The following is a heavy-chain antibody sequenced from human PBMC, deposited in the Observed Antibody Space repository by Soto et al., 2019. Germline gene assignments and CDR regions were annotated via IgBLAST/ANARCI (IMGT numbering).Heavy chain of an antibody. CDR1: GYTFNSYW. CDR2: IYPGDSET. Sequence: GESLKISCKGSGYTFNSYWIAWVRQMPGKGLEWMGIIYPGDSETRYSPSFQGQVTISADKSVTTAYLQWSSLKASDTAVYYCARLNCIYTSCYVDYYFGMDVWGQGTTVTVSS. V-gene: IGHV5-51*01. J-gene: IGHJ6*02. D-gene: IGHD2-2*01. CDR3: ARLNCIYTSCYVDYYFGMDV.